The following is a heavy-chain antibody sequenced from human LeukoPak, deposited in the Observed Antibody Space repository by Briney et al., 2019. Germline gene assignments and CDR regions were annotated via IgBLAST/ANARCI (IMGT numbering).Heavy chain of an antibody. CDR2: MNPNSGAT. J-gene: IGHJ4*02. CDR3: ARDRGWAGYTYGFYY. D-gene: IGHD5-18*01. Sequence: ASVKVSCKASGYTFTSYDINWLRQATGQGPEWMGWMNPNSGATGYAQKFQGRVTMTRSTSINTAYMELSSLRSEDTAVYYCARDRGWAGYTYGFYYWGQGTLVTVSS. CDR1: GYTFTSYD. V-gene: IGHV1-8*01.